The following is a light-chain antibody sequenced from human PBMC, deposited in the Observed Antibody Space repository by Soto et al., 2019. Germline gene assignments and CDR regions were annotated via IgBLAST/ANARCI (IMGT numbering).Light chain of an antibody. CDR1: NSNIASNA. CDR2: SNN. V-gene: IGLV1-44*01. Sequence: QSVLTQPPSASETPGQTVSISCSGSNSNIASNAVSWYRQLPGTAPKLLIYSNNQRPSGVPDRFSGSKSGTSASLAISGLQSEDEAEYFCAAWDDSRQGVFGTGTKVTV. J-gene: IGLJ1*01. CDR3: AAWDDSRQGV.